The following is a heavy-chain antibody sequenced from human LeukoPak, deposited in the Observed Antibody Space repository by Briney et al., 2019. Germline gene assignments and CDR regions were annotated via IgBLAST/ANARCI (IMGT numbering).Heavy chain of an antibody. V-gene: IGHV4-59*01. J-gene: IGHJ5*02. CDR1: GGSISSYY. CDR2: IYYSGST. CDR3: ARDIVAVAGWFDP. Sequence: SETLSLTCTVSGGSISSYYWSWIRQPPGKGLEWIGYIYYSGSTNYNPSLKSRVTISVDTSKNQFSLKLSSVTAADTAVYYCARDIVAVAGWFDPWGQGTLVTVSS. D-gene: IGHD6-19*01.